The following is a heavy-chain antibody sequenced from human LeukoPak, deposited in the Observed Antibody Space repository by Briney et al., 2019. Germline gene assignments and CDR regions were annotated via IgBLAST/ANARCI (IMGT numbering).Heavy chain of an antibody. D-gene: IGHD6-19*01. J-gene: IGHJ4*02. CDR3: ARLGLASSGWSDY. CDR2: INHSGST. V-gene: IGHV4-34*01. CDR1: GGSFSGYY. Sequence: SETLSLTCAVYGGSFSGYYWSWIRQPPGKGLEWIGEINHSGSTNYNPSLKSRVTISVDTSKNQFSLKLSSVTAADTAVYYCARLGLASSGWSDYWGQGTLVTVSS.